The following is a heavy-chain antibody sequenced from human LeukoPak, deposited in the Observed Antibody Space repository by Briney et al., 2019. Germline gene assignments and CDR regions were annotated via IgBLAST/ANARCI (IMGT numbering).Heavy chain of an antibody. D-gene: IGHD3-22*01. Sequence: PSETLSLTCAVYGGSFSGYYWSWIRQPPGKGLEWIGEINHSGSSNYNPSLKSRVTISVDTSKNQFSLKLSSVTAADTAVYYCAREGDSSGLKYDYWGQGTLVTVSS. J-gene: IGHJ4*02. CDR2: INHSGSS. CDR1: GGSFSGYY. CDR3: AREGDSSGLKYDY. V-gene: IGHV4-34*01.